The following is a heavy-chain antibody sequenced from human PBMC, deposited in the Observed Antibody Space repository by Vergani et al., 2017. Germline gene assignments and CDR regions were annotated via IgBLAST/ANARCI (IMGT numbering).Heavy chain of an antibody. CDR2: IYYSGST. CDR1: GGSISSSSYY. CDR3: ARDRGSYLEYYYGMDV. V-gene: IGHV4-39*07. Sequence: QLQLQESGPGLVKPSETLSLTCTVSGGSISSSSYYWGWIRQPPGKGLEWIGSIYYSGSTNYNPSLKSRVTISVDTSKNQFSLKLSSVTAADTAVYYCARDRGSYLEYYYGMDVWGQGTTVTVSS. J-gene: IGHJ6*02. D-gene: IGHD1-26*01.